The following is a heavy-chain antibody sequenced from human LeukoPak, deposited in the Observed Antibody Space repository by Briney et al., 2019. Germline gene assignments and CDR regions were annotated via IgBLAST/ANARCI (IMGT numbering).Heavy chain of an antibody. J-gene: IGHJ4*02. D-gene: IGHD6-13*01. CDR3: ARGRIAAAGYFDY. Sequence: GGSLRLSCAASGFTFSSYSMNWVRQAPGKGLEWVSSTSSSSSYIYYADSVKGRFTISRDNAKNSLYLQMNSLRAEDTAVYYCARGRIAAAGYFDYWGQGTLVTVSS. V-gene: IGHV3-21*01. CDR2: TSSSSSYI. CDR1: GFTFSSYS.